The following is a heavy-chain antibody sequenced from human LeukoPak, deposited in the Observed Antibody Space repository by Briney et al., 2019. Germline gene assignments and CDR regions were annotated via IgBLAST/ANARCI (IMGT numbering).Heavy chain of an antibody. V-gene: IGHV4-38-2*01. CDR2: IYHSGST. J-gene: IGHJ3*02. Sequence: SETLSLTCAVSGYSISSGYYWGWIRQPPGKGLEWIGSIYHSGSTYYNPSLKSRVTISADTSKNQFSLKLSSVTAADTAVYYCARPQGATAMVAFNIGGQGTMVTVSS. D-gene: IGHD2-2*01. CDR3: ARPQGATAMVAFNI. CDR1: GYSISSGYY.